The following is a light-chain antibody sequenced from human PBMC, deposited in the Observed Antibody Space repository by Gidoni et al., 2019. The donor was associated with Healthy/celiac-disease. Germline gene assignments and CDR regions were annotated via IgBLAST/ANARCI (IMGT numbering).Light chain of an antibody. V-gene: IGLV3-9*01. Sequence: SYELTQPLSVSVALGQTARITCGGNNIGSKNVHWYQKKPGQAPVLVIYRDSNRPSGIPERFSGSNSGNTATLTISRAQAGDEADYYCQVWDSSTGVFGGGTKLTVL. CDR1: NIGSKN. CDR3: QVWDSSTGV. J-gene: IGLJ3*02. CDR2: RDS.